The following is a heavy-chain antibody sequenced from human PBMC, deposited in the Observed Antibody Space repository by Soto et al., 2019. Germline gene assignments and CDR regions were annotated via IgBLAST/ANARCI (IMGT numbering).Heavy chain of an antibody. CDR2: IIPIFCTA. CDR3: ARDVVQTETAFDY. J-gene: IGHJ4*02. V-gene: IGHV1-69*12. CDR1: GGTFSSYA. D-gene: IGHD1-1*01. Sequence: QVQLVQSGAEVKKPGSSVKVSCKASGGTFSSYAISWVRQAPGQGLEWMGGIIPIFCTANYAPKFQGRVPLPADEDTSTAYMELSSLTSEDTAAYDRARDVVQTETAFDYGGQGTLVTVSS.